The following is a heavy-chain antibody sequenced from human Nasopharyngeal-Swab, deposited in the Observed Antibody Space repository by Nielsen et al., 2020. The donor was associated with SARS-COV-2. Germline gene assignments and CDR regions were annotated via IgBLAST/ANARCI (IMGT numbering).Heavy chain of an antibody. Sequence: ASVKVSCKASGYTFTSYDINWVRQATGQGLEWMGWMNPNSGNTGYAQKFQGRVTMTRNTSISTAYMELSSLRSEDTAVYYCARVSPLPCGSSWYYFDYWGQGALVTVSS. CDR3: ARVSPLPCGSSWYYFDY. CDR1: GYTFTSYD. CDR2: MNPNSGNT. D-gene: IGHD6-13*01. V-gene: IGHV1-8*01. J-gene: IGHJ4*02.